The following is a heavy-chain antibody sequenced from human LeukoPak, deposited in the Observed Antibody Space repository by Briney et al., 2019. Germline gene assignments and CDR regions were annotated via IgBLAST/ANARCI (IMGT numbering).Heavy chain of an antibody. J-gene: IGHJ4*02. CDR1: GYTLTGLY. CDR3: ASMTTPWSPLDY. D-gene: IGHD1-1*01. V-gene: IGHV1-2*02. CDR2: INPNSGAT. Sequence: ASVKVSCKASGYTLTGLYMHWVRQAPGQGLEWMGWINPNSGATNYAQKFQGRVALTRDTSISTAYMELNWLTSDDTAVYYCASMTTPWSPLDYWGQGTLVTVSS.